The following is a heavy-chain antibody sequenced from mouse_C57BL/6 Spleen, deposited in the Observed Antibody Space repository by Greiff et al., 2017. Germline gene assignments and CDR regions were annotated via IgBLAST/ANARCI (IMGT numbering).Heavy chain of an antibody. CDR2: IYPGSGNT. V-gene: IGHV1-76*01. Sequence: VQLQQSGAELVRPGASVKLSCKASGYTFTDYYINWVKQRPGQGLEWIARIYPGSGNTYYNEKFKGKATLTAEKSSSTAYMQLSSLTSEDSAVYFCAREAYYSNHYAMDYWGQGTSVTVSS. CDR3: AREAYYSNHYAMDY. J-gene: IGHJ4*01. CDR1: GYTFTDYY. D-gene: IGHD2-5*01.